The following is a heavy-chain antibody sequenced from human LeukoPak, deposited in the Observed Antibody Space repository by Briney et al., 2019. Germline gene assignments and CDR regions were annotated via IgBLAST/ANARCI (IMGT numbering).Heavy chain of an antibody. CDR1: GFTFDDYA. D-gene: IGHD3-10*01. J-gene: IGHJ3*02. Sequence: GGSLRLSCAASGFTFDDYAMHWVRQAPGKGLEWVSGISWNSGSIGYADSVKGRFTISRDNAKNSLYLQMNSLRAEDTALYYCGRGSTMDYYTFDIWGQGTMVTVSS. V-gene: IGHV3-9*01. CDR2: ISWNSGSI. CDR3: GRGSTMDYYTFDI.